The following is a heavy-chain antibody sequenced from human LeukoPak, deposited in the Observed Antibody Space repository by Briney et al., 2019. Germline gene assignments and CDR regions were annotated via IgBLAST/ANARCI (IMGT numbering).Heavy chain of an antibody. D-gene: IGHD1-26*01. J-gene: IGHJ6*03. Sequence: SETLSLTCTVSGGSISSYYWGWIRQPPGKGLEWIGSIYYTENTYYNPSLKSRVTISVDTPKNQFSLKLSSVTAADTAVYYCARHGRSGSYSAPLYYMDVWGKGTTVTVSS. CDR3: ARHGRSGSYSAPLYYMDV. V-gene: IGHV4-39*01. CDR1: GGSISSYY. CDR2: IYYTENT.